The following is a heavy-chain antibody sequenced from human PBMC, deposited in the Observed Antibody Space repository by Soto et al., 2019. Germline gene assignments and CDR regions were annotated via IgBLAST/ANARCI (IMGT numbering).Heavy chain of an antibody. J-gene: IGHJ6*04. CDR3: AKDISYDILTPDTDLDV. V-gene: IGHV3-9*01. CDR1: GFTFDDYA. Sequence: EVQLVESGGGLVQPGRSLRLSCAASGFTFDDYAMHWVRQAPGKGLEWVSGISWNSGSIGYADSVKGRFTISRDNAKNSLYLQMNSLRAEDTALYYCAKDISYDILTPDTDLDVWGKGNTVTVSS. CDR2: ISWNSGSI. D-gene: IGHD3-9*01.